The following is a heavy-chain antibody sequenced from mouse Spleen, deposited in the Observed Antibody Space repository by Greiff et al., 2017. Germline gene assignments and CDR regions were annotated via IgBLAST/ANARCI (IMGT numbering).Heavy chain of an antibody. V-gene: IGHV5-6-2*01. Sequence: DVKLVESGGGLVKPGGSLKLSCAASGFTFSSYAMSWVRQTPEKRLEWVAAINSNGGSTYYPDTVKDRFTISRDNAKNTLYLQMSSLRSEDTALYYCARHASNYFLAYWGQGTLVTVSA. D-gene: IGHD2-5*01. J-gene: IGHJ3*01. CDR3: ARHASNYFLAY. CDR1: GFTFSSYA. CDR2: INSNGGST.